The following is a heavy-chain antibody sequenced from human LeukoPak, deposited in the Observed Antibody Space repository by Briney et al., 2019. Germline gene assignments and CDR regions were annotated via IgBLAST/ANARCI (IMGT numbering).Heavy chain of an antibody. Sequence: ASVKVSCKVSGYTFTGYYMHWVRQAPGQGLEWMGWINPNSGGTNYAQKFQGRVTMTRDTSISTAYMELSRLRSDDTAVYYCARDLGSYYYMDVWGKGTTVTISS. CDR3: ARDLGSYYYMDV. D-gene: IGHD3-16*01. CDR2: INPNSGGT. CDR1: GYTFTGYY. V-gene: IGHV1-2*02. J-gene: IGHJ6*03.